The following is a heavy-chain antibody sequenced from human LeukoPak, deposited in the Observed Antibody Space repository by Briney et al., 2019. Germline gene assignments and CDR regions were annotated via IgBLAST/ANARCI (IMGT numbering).Heavy chain of an antibody. V-gene: IGHV3-43*01. CDR2: INWDGGSA. Sequence: GSLRLSCAASGFTFDDYTMHWVRRAPGKGLQWVSLINWDGGSAYYADSVKGRFTISRDNSKDSLYLQMNSLRTEDTALYYCAKGTRYGSGYYFDYWGQGTLVTVSS. J-gene: IGHJ4*02. CDR1: GFTFDDYT. D-gene: IGHD3-22*01. CDR3: AKGTRYGSGYYFDY.